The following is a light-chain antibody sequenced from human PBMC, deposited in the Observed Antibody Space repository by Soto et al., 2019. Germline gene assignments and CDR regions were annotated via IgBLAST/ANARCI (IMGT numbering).Light chain of an antibody. J-gene: IGKJ1*01. CDR3: QQYNNWPPTWT. V-gene: IGKV3-15*01. CDR1: QSVSSN. Sequence: EIVMTQSPATLSVSPGERATLSCRASQSVSSNLAWYQQKPGQAPRLLIYGASTRATGIPARFSGSGSGTEFTLTISSLQSEDLAVYYCQQYNNWPPTWTFGPRTKVEIK. CDR2: GAS.